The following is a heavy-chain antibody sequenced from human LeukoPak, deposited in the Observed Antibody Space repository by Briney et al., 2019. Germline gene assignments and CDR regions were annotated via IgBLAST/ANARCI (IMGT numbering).Heavy chain of an antibody. Sequence: GGSLRLSCAASGFTFSTYEMNWVRQAPGKGLEWVSYISSSGTTIYYADSVEGRFTISRDNAKNSLFLQMNSLRAEDTAVYYRARDAVVLITTWYFDLWGRGTLVTVSS. D-gene: IGHD3-22*01. CDR2: ISSSGTTI. J-gene: IGHJ2*01. CDR1: GFTFSTYE. V-gene: IGHV3-48*03. CDR3: ARDAVVLITTWYFDL.